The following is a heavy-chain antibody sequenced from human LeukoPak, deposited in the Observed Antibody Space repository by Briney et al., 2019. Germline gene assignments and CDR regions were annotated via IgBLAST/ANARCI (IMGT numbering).Heavy chain of an antibody. CDR2: ISYDGSNK. D-gene: IGHD4-17*01. CDR1: GGSISSSS. J-gene: IGHJ4*02. Sequence: LSLTCTVSGGSISSSSYYWGWIRQPPGKGLEWVAVISYDGSNKYYADSVKGRFTISRDNSKNTLYLQMNSLRAEDTAVYYCARLKFYSGDYYFDYWGQGTLVTVSS. V-gene: IGHV3-30-3*01. CDR3: ARLKFYSGDYYFDY.